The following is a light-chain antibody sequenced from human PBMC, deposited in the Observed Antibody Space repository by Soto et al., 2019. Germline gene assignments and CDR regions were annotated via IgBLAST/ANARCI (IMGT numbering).Light chain of an antibody. Sequence: IQMTQSPSSLAASVGDRVTITCRASQSISSHLNWYQQKPGKAPKLLIYTASNLQSGVPSRFSGSGSVTDFSLTISSLQPEDSATYYCQQSYNSHPTFGQGTKVDIK. CDR1: QSISSH. CDR3: QQSYNSHPT. V-gene: IGKV1-39*01. J-gene: IGKJ1*01. CDR2: TAS.